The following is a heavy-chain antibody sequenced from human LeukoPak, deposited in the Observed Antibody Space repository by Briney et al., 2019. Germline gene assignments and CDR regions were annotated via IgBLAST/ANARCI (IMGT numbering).Heavy chain of an antibody. CDR2: ISKDGSNN. J-gene: IGHJ3*02. Sequence: GGSLRLSCAASGFTFSSYGLHWVRQAPGKGLEWVAVISKDGSNNYYADSVKDRFTISRDNSKNTLYLQMNSLRVEDTAVYYCARASIAVAGISDAFDIWGQGTMVTVCS. CDR3: ARASIAVAGISDAFDI. V-gene: IGHV3-30*04. CDR1: GFTFSSYG. D-gene: IGHD6-19*01.